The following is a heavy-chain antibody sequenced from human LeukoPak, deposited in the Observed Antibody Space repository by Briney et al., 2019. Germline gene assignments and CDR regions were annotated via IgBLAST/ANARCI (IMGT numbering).Heavy chain of an antibody. CDR1: GYSFTSYW. V-gene: IGHV5-51*01. CDR2: IYPGDSDT. D-gene: IGHD2-15*01. J-gene: IGHJ4*02. CDR3: ARRTLGYCCGGSCQGGGDFDY. Sequence: GESLKISCKGSGYSFTSYWIGWVRQMPGKGLEWMGIIYPGDSDTRYSPSFQGQVTISADKSISTAYLQWSSLKASDTAMYYCARRTLGYCCGGSCQGGGDFDYWGQGTLVTVSS.